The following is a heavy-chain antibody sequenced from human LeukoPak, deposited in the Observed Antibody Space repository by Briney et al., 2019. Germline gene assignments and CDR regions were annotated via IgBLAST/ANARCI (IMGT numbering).Heavy chain of an antibody. V-gene: IGHV4-34*01. D-gene: IGHD4-17*01. CDR1: GGSFSGYY. CDR3: ARGPDTDYGDQLGHWCFDL. J-gene: IGHJ2*01. Sequence: PSETLSLTCAVYGGSFSGYYWSWIRQPPGKGLEWIGEINHSGSTNYNPSLKSRVTISVDTSKNQFSLKLSSVTAADTAMYYCARGPDTDYGDQLGHWCFDLWGRGTLVTVSS. CDR2: INHSGST.